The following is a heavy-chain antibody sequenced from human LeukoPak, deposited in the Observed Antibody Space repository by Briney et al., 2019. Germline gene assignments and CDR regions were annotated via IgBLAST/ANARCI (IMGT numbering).Heavy chain of an antibody. D-gene: IGHD3-10*01. CDR1: GGSISRSNSY. Sequence: SQTLSLTCTVSGGSISRSNSYWGWIRQPPGKGLEWIGSIYFSGSTYYNPSHTSRVTISVDTSKNQFSLKLSSVTAADTAVYYCARQLLWFGESISHFDYWGQGTLVTVSS. J-gene: IGHJ4*02. V-gene: IGHV4-39*01. CDR3: ARQLLWFGESISHFDY. CDR2: IYFSGST.